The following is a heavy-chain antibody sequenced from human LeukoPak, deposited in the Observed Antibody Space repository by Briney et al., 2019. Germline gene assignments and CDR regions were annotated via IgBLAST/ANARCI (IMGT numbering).Heavy chain of an antibody. Sequence: PGGSLRLSCAASGFTFSGYAMNWVRQAPGKGLEWVAIISYDGSNKYYPDSVKGRFTISRDDSKNTLYLQMNSLRDEDTAVYYCARDATPCFGGRCYDHYYYAMDAWGQGTTVTVSS. D-gene: IGHD2-15*01. CDR3: ARDATPCFGGRCYDHYYYAMDA. CDR2: ISYDGSNK. V-gene: IGHV3-30*03. J-gene: IGHJ6*02. CDR1: GFTFSGYA.